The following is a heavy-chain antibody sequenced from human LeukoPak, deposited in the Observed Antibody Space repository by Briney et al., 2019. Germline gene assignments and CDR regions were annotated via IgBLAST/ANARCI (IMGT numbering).Heavy chain of an antibody. Sequence: SETLSLTCTVSGRSISSSSYYWGWIRRPPGKGLEWIGSIYYSGSTYYTPSLKSRVTISVDTSKNQFSLKLSSVTAADTAVYYCARPKYPGCLWGYWGQGTLVTVSS. CDR3: ARPKYPGCLWGY. J-gene: IGHJ4*02. V-gene: IGHV4-39*01. CDR2: IYYSGST. D-gene: IGHD7-27*01. CDR1: GRSISSSSYY.